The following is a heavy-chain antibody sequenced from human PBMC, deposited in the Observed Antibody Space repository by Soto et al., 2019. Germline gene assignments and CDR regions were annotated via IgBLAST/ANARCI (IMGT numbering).Heavy chain of an antibody. J-gene: IGHJ4*01. D-gene: IGHD2-21*02. CDR2: ISDGGGST. Sequence: GGSLRLSCAASGFSFSSYAMSWVRQAPGKGLEWVSSISDGGGSTNYADSVRGRFTIARDRSKNTLYLHMISLRAEDTAVYYCAKEYCGADCALDVWRHGALVTVSS. CDR1: GFSFSSYA. CDR3: AKEYCGADCALDV. V-gene: IGHV3-23*01.